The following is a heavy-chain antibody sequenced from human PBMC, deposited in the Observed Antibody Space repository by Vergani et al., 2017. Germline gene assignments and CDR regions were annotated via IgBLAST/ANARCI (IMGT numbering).Heavy chain of an antibody. V-gene: IGHV3-23*01. D-gene: IGHD1-26*01. CDR3: AGYNSGSYMTNYFDY. Sequence: EVQLLESGGGLVQPGGSLRLSCAASGFTFSSYAMSWVRQAPGKGLEWVSAISGSGGSTYYADSVKGRFTISRDNSKTTLYLQMNSLRAEDTAVYYCAGYNSGSYMTNYFDYWGQGTLVTVSS. CDR2: ISGSGGST. J-gene: IGHJ4*02. CDR1: GFTFSSYA.